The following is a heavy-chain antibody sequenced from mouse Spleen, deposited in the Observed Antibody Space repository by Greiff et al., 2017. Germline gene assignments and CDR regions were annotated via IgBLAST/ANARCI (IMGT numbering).Heavy chain of an antibody. CDR1: GFTFSSYA. CDR3: ARHRYYYGSSYPFDY. V-gene: IGHV5-9*04. Sequence: EVKVVESGGGLVKLGGSLKLSCAASGFTFSSYAMSWVRQTPEKRLEWVATISSGGGNTYYPDSVKGRFTISRDNAKNTLYLQMSSLKSEDTAMYYCARHRYYYGSSYPFDYWGQGTTLTVSS. J-gene: IGHJ2*01. CDR2: ISSGGGNT. D-gene: IGHD1-1*01.